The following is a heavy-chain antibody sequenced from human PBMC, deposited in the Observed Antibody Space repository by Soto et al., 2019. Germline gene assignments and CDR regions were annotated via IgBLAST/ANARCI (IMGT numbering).Heavy chain of an antibody. CDR2: IYYSGST. CDR3: ARASYYYDRSGAYNWFDP. J-gene: IGHJ5*02. Sequence: PLETLSLTCTVSGGSISSYYWSWIRQPPGKGLEWIGYIYYSGSTNYNPSLKSRVTISVDTSKNQFSLKLSSVTAADTAVYYCARASYYYDRSGAYNWFDPWGQGTLVTVSS. CDR1: GGSISSYY. V-gene: IGHV4-59*01. D-gene: IGHD3-22*01.